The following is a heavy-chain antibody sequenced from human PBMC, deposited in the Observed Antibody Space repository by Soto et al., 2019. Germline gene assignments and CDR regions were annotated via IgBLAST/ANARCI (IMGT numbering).Heavy chain of an antibody. J-gene: IGHJ5*02. CDR2: INTYNGNT. CDR3: ARGVGSGTYYNQYNWFDP. Sequence: ASVKVSCKASGYTFTRYAISWVRQAPGQGLEWMGWINTYNGNTNHAQKLQGRVTMTTDTSTSTAYMELRSLRSDDTAVYYCARGVGSGTYYNQYNWFDPWGQGTLVTVSS. CDR1: GYTFTRYA. D-gene: IGHD3-10*01. V-gene: IGHV1-18*01.